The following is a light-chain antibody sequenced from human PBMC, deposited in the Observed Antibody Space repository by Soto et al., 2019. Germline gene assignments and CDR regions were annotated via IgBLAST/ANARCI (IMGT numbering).Light chain of an antibody. Sequence: QSVLTQPPSVSGAPGQRVTISCTGSSSNIGAGYDVHWYQQLPGTAPKLLIYGNSNRPSGVPDGFSGSKSGTSASLAITGLQAEDEADYDCQAYDSSRSGAVFGGGTQLTVL. CDR2: GNS. CDR1: SSNIGAGYD. CDR3: QAYDSSRSGAV. J-gene: IGLJ7*01. V-gene: IGLV1-40*01.